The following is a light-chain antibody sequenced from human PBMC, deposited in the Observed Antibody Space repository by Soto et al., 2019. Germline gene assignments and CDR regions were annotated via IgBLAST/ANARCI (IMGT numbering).Light chain of an antibody. Sequence: DIQMTQSPSILSASVGARVPITCRASQSISSWLAWYQQKPGKAPKLLIYDASSLESGVPSRFSGSGSGTEFTLTISSLQPDDFATYYCQQYNSYSTFGQGTKVDIK. V-gene: IGKV1-5*01. CDR2: DAS. CDR3: QQYNSYST. J-gene: IGKJ1*01. CDR1: QSISSW.